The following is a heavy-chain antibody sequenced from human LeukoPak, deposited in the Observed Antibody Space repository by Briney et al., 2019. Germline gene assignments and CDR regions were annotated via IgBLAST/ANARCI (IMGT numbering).Heavy chain of an antibody. CDR2: ISGGAGGA. J-gene: IGHJ4*02. D-gene: IGHD3-10*01. V-gene: IGHV3-23*01. CDR3: AKDGGYGSGSYYPDY. Sequence: PGGSLRLSCAASGFTFSSYAMNWVRQAPGKGLEWVSSISGGAGGAAYADSVKGRFTTSRDNSKNTLYLQMNSLRAEDTAVYYCAKDGGYGSGSYYPDYWGQGTLVTVSS. CDR1: GFTFSSYA.